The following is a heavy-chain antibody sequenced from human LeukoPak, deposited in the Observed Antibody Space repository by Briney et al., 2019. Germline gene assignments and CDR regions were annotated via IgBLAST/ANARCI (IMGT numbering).Heavy chain of an antibody. CDR3: ARVEETYYYDSSGYCNRMFDY. CDR2: MNPNSGNT. Sequence: ASVKVSCKASGYTFTSYDINWVRQATGQGLEWMGWMNPNSGNTGYAQKFQGRVTMTRNTSISTAYMELSSLRSEDTAVYYCARVEETYYYDSSGYCNRMFDYWGQGTLVTVSS. V-gene: IGHV1-8*01. J-gene: IGHJ4*02. D-gene: IGHD3-22*01. CDR1: GYTFTSYD.